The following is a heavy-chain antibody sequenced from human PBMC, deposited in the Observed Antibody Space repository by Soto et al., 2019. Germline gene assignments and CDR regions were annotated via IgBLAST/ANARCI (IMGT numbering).Heavy chain of an antibody. J-gene: IGHJ5*02. V-gene: IGHV3-23*01. CDR2: ISATGGGT. Sequence: EEKLLESGGGLVQPGGSLRLSCAASGFTFSSFAVSWVRQAPGKGLEWVSTISATGGGTYYADSVKGRFTISRDNSKSTLYLQIKSLRAADTAVYYCAKLPGVTLVRGVVLNWFDPWGQGTPVTVSS. D-gene: IGHD3-10*01. CDR3: AKLPGVTLVRGVVLNWFDP. CDR1: GFTFSSFA.